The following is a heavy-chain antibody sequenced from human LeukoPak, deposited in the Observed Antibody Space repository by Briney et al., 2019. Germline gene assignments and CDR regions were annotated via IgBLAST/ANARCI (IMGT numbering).Heavy chain of an antibody. CDR3: ARDRAAAMEYYYMDV. CDR1: GFTFRSYG. CDR2: IWYDGSNK. D-gene: IGHD2-2*01. V-gene: IGHV3-33*01. J-gene: IGHJ6*03. Sequence: GGSLRLSCAASGFTFRSYGMHWARQAPGEGLEWVAVIWYDGSNKNYADSVKGRFTISRDNSKNTLYLQMNSLRAEDTAVYYCARDRAAAMEYYYMDVRGKGTMVTVSS.